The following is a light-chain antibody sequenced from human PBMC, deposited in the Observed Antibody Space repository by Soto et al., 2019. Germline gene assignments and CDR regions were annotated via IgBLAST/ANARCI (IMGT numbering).Light chain of an antibody. J-gene: IGKJ2*01. CDR1: QSLHSYGYNI. Sequence: DIVMTQSPLSLPVIPGEPASISCRSSQSLHSYGYNILDWYLQKPGQSPQRLIQMASNRASGVPARFRVSGSGTDFTRTISRVEAEDSGVYFCMQGLQPPYTFGQGTKLEIK. CDR2: MAS. V-gene: IGKV2-28*01. CDR3: MQGLQPPYT.